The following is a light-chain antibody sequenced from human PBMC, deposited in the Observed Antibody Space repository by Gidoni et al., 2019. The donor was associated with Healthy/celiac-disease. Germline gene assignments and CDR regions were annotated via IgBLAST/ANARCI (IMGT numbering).Light chain of an antibody. CDR3: QQYGSSPQT. V-gene: IGKV3-20*01. CDR1: QSVSSSY. CDR2: GAS. J-gene: IGKJ1*01. Sequence: EIVLTQSPGTLSLSPGERATLSCRASQSVSSSYLAWYQQKPGQAPRLLIYGASSRATCIPDRFSGSGSGTDFTLTISRLETEDFAVYYCQQYGSSPQTFGQGTKVEIK.